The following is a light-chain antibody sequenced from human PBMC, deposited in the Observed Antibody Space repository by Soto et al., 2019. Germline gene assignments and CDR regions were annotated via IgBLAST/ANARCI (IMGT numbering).Light chain of an antibody. Sequence: EIVLTQSPATLSLSPGERATLSCRASQSVSSYLAWYQQKPGHAPRLLIYDASNRATGIPARFSGSGSGTDFTLTISSREPEDFAVYYCQQRSNGPWITFGQGTQLEIK. V-gene: IGKV3-11*01. CDR2: DAS. CDR3: QQRSNGPWIT. J-gene: IGKJ5*01. CDR1: QSVSSY.